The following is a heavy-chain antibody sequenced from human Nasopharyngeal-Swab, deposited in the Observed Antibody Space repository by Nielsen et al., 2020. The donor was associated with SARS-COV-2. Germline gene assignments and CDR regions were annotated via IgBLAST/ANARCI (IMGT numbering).Heavy chain of an antibody. CDR2: IYYSGST. Sequence: WIRQPPGKGLEWIGRIYYSGSTYYNPSLKSRVTISVDTSKNQFSLKLSSVTAADTAVYYCAKSPPRGWGYYYYMDVWGKGTTVTVSS. V-gene: IGHV4-39*01. D-gene: IGHD6-19*01. CDR3: AKSPPRGWGYYYYMDV. J-gene: IGHJ6*03.